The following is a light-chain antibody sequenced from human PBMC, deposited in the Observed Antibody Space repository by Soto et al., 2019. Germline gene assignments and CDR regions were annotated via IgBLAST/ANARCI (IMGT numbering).Light chain of an antibody. V-gene: IGKV3-11*01. CDR2: DAV. CDR1: QSISSD. J-gene: IGKJ1*01. CDR3: QQRNKWPRT. Sequence: EIVLTQSPATLSLSPGERATLSCRASQSISSDLAWYQQKPDQAPRLLIYDAVNRVTGIPARFSGSGSGTDFTLTISSLESEDFAVYYCQQRNKWPRTVGQGTKV.